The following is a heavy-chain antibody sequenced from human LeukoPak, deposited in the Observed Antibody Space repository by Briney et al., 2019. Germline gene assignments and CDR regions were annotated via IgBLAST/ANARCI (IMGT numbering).Heavy chain of an antibody. D-gene: IGHD6-19*01. CDR3: ARDRDSSGWHVADY. CDR2: ISPNNGNT. V-gene: IGHV1-18*01. CDR1: GYTFRSYD. Sequence: ASVKVSCKASGYTFRSYDITWVRQAPGQGLEWMGWISPNNGNTSYAQKFQGRVTMTTDTPTSTAYMEMRSLRSDDTAVYYCARDRDSSGWHVADYWGQETLVTVSP. J-gene: IGHJ4*02.